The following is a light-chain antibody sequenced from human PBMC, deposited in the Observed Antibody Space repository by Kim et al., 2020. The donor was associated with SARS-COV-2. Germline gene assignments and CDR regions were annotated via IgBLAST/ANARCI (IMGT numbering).Light chain of an antibody. CDR1: TSNIGSNT. V-gene: IGLV1-44*01. CDR2: SNN. Sequence: QSVLTQPPSASGTPGQNIIISCSGRTSNIGSNTVNWCQQLPGTAPQLLIYSNNQRPSGVPDRFSASKSGTSASLAITGLQSDDEADYYCAVWDDTLSGVAFGGGTQLTVL. CDR3: AVWDDTLSGVA. J-gene: IGLJ2*01.